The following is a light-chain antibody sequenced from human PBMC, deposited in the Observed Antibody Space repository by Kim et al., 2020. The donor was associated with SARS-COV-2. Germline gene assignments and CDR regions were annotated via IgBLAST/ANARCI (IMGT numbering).Light chain of an antibody. Sequence: GKTVTISCTGSSGSIASNYVQWYQQRPGSAPTTVIYEDNQRPSGVPDRFSGSIDSSSNSASLTISGLKTEDDADYCCQSYDSSNWGFGGGTQLTVL. J-gene: IGLJ3*02. CDR1: SGSIASNY. V-gene: IGLV6-57*02. CDR2: EDN. CDR3: QSYDSSNWG.